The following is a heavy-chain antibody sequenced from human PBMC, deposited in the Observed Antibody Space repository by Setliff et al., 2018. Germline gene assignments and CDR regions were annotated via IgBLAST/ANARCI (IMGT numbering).Heavy chain of an antibody. CDR2: IIPIFGTA. D-gene: IGHD5-12*01. CDR1: GGTFSSYA. Sequence: GASVKVSCKAFGGTFSSYAISWVRQAPGQGLEWMGGIIPIFGTANYAQKFQGRVTITTDESTSTAYMELSSLRSEDTAVYYCATFRRDGYNRDYWGQGTLVTVSS. CDR3: ATFRRDGYNRDY. V-gene: IGHV1-69*05. J-gene: IGHJ4*02.